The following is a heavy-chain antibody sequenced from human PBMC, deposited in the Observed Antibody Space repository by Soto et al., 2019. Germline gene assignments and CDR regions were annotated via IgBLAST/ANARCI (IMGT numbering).Heavy chain of an antibody. CDR1: GGSISSSSYY. CDR3: ARRGYYAISAFDI. J-gene: IGHJ3*02. Sequence: PSETLSLTCTVSGGSISSSSYYWGWIRQPPGKRLEWIGSIYYSGSTYYKQSLKSRVTISVDTSKNQFSLKLSSMTAADTAVYYCARRGYYAISAFDIWGQGTMVT. D-gene: IGHD2-8*01. V-gene: IGHV4-39*01. CDR2: IYYSGST.